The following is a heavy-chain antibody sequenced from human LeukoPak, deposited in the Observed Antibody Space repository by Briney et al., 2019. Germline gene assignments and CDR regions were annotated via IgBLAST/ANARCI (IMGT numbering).Heavy chain of an antibody. CDR3: ARGPNSNWSGLDF. Sequence: GGSLRLSCIASGFSFSGHWMHWARQLPGKGLVWVSRVSPTGSTTSYADSVKGRFTVSRDNAKNTLYLQVNNLRAEDTAVYYCARGPNSNWSGLDFWGQGTLLTVSS. D-gene: IGHD6-6*01. V-gene: IGHV3-74*01. J-gene: IGHJ4*02. CDR1: GFSFSGHW. CDR2: VSPTGSTT.